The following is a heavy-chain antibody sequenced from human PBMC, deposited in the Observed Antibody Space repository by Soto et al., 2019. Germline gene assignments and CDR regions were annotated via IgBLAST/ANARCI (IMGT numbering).Heavy chain of an antibody. J-gene: IGHJ6*02. D-gene: IGHD6-13*01. Sequence: ASVKVSSKASGFTFTGHYMHWVRQAPGQGLEWMGWINTNSGGTKYGQKFQGSVTLTRETSISTAYMELNSLTSDDTAVYYCARAGIAAPRSGAYGMDVWGQ. CDR1: GFTFTGHY. V-gene: IGHV1-2*02. CDR2: INTNSGGT. CDR3: ARAGIAAPRSGAYGMDV.